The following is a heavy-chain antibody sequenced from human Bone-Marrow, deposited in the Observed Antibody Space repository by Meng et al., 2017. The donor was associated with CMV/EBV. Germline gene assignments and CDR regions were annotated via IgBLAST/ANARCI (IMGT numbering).Heavy chain of an antibody. J-gene: IGHJ4*02. D-gene: IGHD6-6*01. CDR2: IYYSGST. V-gene: IGHV4-34*01. CDR1: GGSFSGYY. Sequence: SEPLSLTCAVYGGSFSGYYWSWIRQPPGKGLEWIGSIYYSGSTYYNPSLKSRVTISVDTSKNQFSLKLSSVTAADTAVYYCARLVGGSRIAARSGTIVYWGQGTLVTVSS. CDR3: ARLVGGSRIAARSGTIVY.